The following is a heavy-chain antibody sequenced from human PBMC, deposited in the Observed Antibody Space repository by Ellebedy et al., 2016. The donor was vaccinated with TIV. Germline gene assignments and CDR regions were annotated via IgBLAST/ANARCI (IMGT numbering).Heavy chain of an antibody. CDR1: GGSIRSFY. J-gene: IGHJ4*02. CDR3: ARINAEWFGESNPFDN. Sequence: MPSETLSLTCTVSGGSIRSFYWSWIRQPPGKGLEWIGSIYYSGSTNYNPSLKTRVTISLDTSKNQNSLNLTSVTAADTAVYYCARINAEWFGESNPFDNWGRGTLVTVSS. CDR2: IYYSGST. V-gene: IGHV4-59*08. D-gene: IGHD3-10*01.